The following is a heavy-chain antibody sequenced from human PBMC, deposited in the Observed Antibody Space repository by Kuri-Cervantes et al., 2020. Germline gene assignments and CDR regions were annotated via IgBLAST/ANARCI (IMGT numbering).Heavy chain of an antibody. J-gene: IGHJ4*02. CDR1: GFSFNDYA. Sequence: SLKISCAASGFSFNDYAMHWVRQAPGKGLQWVSGISWNSGGIGHADSVKGRFTISRDNAKNSLYLQMNSLRAEDTALYYCAKDLTYRSSSGFDNWGRGTLVTVSS. CDR2: ISWNSGGI. D-gene: IGHD6-6*01. V-gene: IGHV3-9*01. CDR3: AKDLTYRSSSGFDN.